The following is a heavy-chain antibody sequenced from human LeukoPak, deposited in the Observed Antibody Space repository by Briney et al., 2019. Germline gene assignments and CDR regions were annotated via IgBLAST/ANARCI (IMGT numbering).Heavy chain of an antibody. J-gene: IGHJ4*02. D-gene: IGHD3-22*01. Sequence: ASVKVSCKASGYTFTSYGISWVRQAPGQGLEWMGWISAYNGNTNYAQKLQGRVTMTTDKSTSTADMELRRLRYDDTAVYYCAREGTTYDSSGYYYPLRHFDYWGKGTLVTVSS. CDR1: GYTFTSYG. CDR3: AREGTTYDSSGYYYPLRHFDY. CDR2: ISAYNGNT. V-gene: IGHV1-18*01.